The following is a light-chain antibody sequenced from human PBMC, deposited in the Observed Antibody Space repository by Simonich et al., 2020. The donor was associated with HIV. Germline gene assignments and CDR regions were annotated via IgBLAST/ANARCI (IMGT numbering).Light chain of an antibody. V-gene: IGKV2-28*01. CDR2: LGS. CDR3: MQTLQTPFT. CDR1: QSLLHSNGYKY. J-gene: IGKJ3*01. Sequence: DIVMTQSPLSLPVTPGEPASISCRSSQSLLHSNGYKYLDWYLQNPVQSPQLLIYLGSNRASGVPDRFSGSGSGTDFTLKISRVEAEDVGVYYCMQTLQTPFTFGPGTKVDIK.